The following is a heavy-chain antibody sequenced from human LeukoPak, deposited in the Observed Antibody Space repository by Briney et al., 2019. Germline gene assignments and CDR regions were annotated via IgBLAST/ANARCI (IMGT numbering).Heavy chain of an antibody. D-gene: IGHD4-23*01. Sequence: PGESLKISCKGSGDSFTTYWIGWVRQMPGKGLEWMGIIYPGDSDTRYSPSFQGQATISADKSISTAYLQWGSLKASDSAMYYCATSAGGSFDYWGQGTLVTVSS. CDR3: ATSAGGSFDY. CDR1: GDSFTTYW. V-gene: IGHV5-51*01. J-gene: IGHJ4*02. CDR2: IYPGDSDT.